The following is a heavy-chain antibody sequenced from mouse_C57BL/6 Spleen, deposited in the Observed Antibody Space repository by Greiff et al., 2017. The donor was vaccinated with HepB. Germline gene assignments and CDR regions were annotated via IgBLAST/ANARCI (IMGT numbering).Heavy chain of an antibody. Sequence: VQLQQSGAELVKPGASVKMSCKASGYTFTSYWITWVKQRPGQGLEWIGDIYPGSGSTNYNEKFKSKATLTVDTSSSTAYMQLSSLTSEDSAVYYCASYYYGSSYGRFDYWGQGTTLTVSS. V-gene: IGHV1-55*01. J-gene: IGHJ2*01. CDR2: IYPGSGST. CDR1: GYTFTSYW. CDR3: ASYYYGSSYGRFDY. D-gene: IGHD1-1*01.